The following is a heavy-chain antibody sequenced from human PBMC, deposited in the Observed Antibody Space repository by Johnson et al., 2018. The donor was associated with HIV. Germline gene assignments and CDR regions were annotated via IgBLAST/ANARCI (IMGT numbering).Heavy chain of an antibody. Sequence: QVQVVESGGGVVQPGGSLRLSCVASGFTFSSYGIHWVRQAPGKGLEWVAFIRYDGSNKYYADSVKGRFTIFRDNSKNTLYLQMNSLRAEDTAVYYCARPDRVNSIVVVPAGAFDIWGQGKMVTVSS. CDR2: IRYDGSNK. V-gene: IGHV3-30*02. J-gene: IGHJ3*02. CDR1: GFTFSSYG. CDR3: ARPDRVNSIVVVPAGAFDI. D-gene: IGHD2-2*01.